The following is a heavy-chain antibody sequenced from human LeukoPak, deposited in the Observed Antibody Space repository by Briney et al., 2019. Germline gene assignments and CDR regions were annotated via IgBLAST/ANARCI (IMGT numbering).Heavy chain of an antibody. J-gene: IGHJ4*02. CDR1: GFTFARYS. CDR2: ISSSSSNI. CDR3: VRAVEYYYDSSGYAVDY. V-gene: IGHV3-21*01. D-gene: IGHD3-22*01. Sequence: GGSLRLSCAASGFTFARYSMNWVRQAPGKGLEWVSSISSSSSNIYYADSVTGRFAISRDNAKNSLYLQMNSLRAEDTAVYNCVRAVEYYYDSSGYAVDYWGQGTLVTVSS.